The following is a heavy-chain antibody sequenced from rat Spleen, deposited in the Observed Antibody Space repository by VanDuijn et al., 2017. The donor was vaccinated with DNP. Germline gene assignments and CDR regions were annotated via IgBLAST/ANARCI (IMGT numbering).Heavy chain of an antibody. CDR2: VWIGGTT. D-gene: IGHD1-1*01. V-gene: IGHV2-41*01. CDR3: ARDGQWDYLDY. CDR1: GFSLTSNS. J-gene: IGHJ2*01. Sequence: QVQLKESGPGLVQPSQTLSLTCTVAGFSLTSNSVHWVRQPSGKGLEWMGVVWIGGTTHISSIFKSRVSISRDTSKSQVFLEVNSLQSEDTATYYCARDGQWDYLDYWGQGVMVTVST.